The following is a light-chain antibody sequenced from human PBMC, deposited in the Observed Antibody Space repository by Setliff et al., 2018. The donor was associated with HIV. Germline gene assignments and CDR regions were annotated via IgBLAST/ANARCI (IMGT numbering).Light chain of an antibody. CDR3: CSYADTSTYV. CDR2: EVT. J-gene: IGLJ1*01. Sequence: QSVLTQPASVSGSPGQSITISCTGTSSDVGSYNLVSWYQQHPGKAPKLMIYEVTRRPSGVSSRFSGSKSGNTASLTISGLQAEDEADYYCCSYADTSTYVFGTGTKGTVL. V-gene: IGLV2-23*02. CDR1: SSDVGSYNL.